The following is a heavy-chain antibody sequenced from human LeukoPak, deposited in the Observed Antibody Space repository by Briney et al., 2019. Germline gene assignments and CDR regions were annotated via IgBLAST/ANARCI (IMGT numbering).Heavy chain of an antibody. Sequence: SETLSLTCAVSGYSISSGYYWGWIRQPPGKELEWIGCINHSGITYYNPSLKRRVTISVDTSKNRFSLKMTSVTATYTAVYYCARLYITYGENWGQGTLVTVSS. V-gene: IGHV4-38-2*01. CDR3: ARLYITYGEN. D-gene: IGHD3-10*01. J-gene: IGHJ4*02. CDR1: GYSISSGYY. CDR2: INHSGIT.